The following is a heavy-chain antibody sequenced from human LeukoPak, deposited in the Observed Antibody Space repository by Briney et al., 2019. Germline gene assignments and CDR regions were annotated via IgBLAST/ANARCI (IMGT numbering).Heavy chain of an antibody. Sequence: ASVKVSCKASGYTFTGYYMHWVRQAPGQGLEWMGWINPNSGGTNYAQKFQGGVTMTRDTSISTAYMELSRLRSDDTAVYYCAREDIVVVVAAPPDVWGQGTTVTVSS. D-gene: IGHD2-15*01. V-gene: IGHV1-2*02. CDR2: INPNSGGT. CDR3: AREDIVVVVAAPPDV. J-gene: IGHJ6*02. CDR1: GYTFTGYY.